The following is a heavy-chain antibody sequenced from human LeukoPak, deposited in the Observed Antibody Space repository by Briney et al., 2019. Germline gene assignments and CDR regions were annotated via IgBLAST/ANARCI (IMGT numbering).Heavy chain of an antibody. CDR2: INPSGGST. V-gene: IGHV1-46*01. Sequence: PRASVNVSCMASGYTFTSYYMHWVRQAPGQGLEWMGIINPSGGSTSYAQKFQGRVTMNTDTSTSTAYMELRSLRSDDTAVYYCARTPDRNDFWSGSVCDYWGQGTLVTVSS. D-gene: IGHD3-3*01. CDR1: GYTFTSYY. J-gene: IGHJ4*02. CDR3: ARTPDRNDFWSGSVCDY.